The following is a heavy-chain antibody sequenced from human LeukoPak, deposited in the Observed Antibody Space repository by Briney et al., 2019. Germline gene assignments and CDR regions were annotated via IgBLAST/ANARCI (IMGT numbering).Heavy chain of an antibody. Sequence: SQTLSLTCASSGDSVSSNSAAWNWIRQSPSRGLEWLGRTYYRSKWYNDYAVSVKSRITINPDTSKNQFSLQLNSVTPEDTAVYYCARDGIVVVPAAIIYYYYGMDVWGQGTTVTVSS. CDR2: TYYRSKWYN. CDR3: ARDGIVVVPAAIIYYYYGMDV. CDR1: GDSVSSNSAA. J-gene: IGHJ6*02. D-gene: IGHD2-2*02. V-gene: IGHV6-1*01.